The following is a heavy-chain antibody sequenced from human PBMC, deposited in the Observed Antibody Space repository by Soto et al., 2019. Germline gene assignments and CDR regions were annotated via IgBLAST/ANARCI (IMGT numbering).Heavy chain of an antibody. Sequence: QVQLVQSGPEVKKPGASVKVSCKASGYTFGSSSINWVRQAPGQGLEWMGWINTYDGNTKYAQSLQGRVTMTTDTSTNTVYMELRHLRSDDTAVYYCATDIYRYFDFWGQGTLVTVSS. CDR3: ATDIYRYFDF. D-gene: IGHD2-15*01. CDR2: INTYDGNT. V-gene: IGHV1-18*01. CDR1: GYTFGSSS. J-gene: IGHJ4*02.